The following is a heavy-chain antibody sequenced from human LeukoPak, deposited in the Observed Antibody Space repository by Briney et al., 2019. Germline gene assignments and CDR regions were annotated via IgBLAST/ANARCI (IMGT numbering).Heavy chain of an antibody. CDR2: IYNSGST. CDR3: ARRMGGGFDY. V-gene: IGHV4-59*08. D-gene: IGHD3-16*01. Sequence: SETLSLTCTVSGGSISNNYWSWIRQPPGKGLEWIGYIYNSGSTNYNPSLKSRVTISVDTSKNQFSLRLSSVTAADTAVYYCARRMGGGFDYWGQGTLVTVSS. J-gene: IGHJ4*02. CDR1: GGSISNNY.